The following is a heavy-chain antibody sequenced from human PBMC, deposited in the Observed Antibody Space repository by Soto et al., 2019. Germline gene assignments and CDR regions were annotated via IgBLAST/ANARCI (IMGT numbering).Heavy chain of an antibody. V-gene: IGHV4-39*01. CDR2: INYSGST. CDR1: GGSISSSSYY. Sequence: SETLSLTCTVSGGSISSSSYYWGWIRQPPGKGLEWIGTINYSGSTYYNPSLKSRVTISVDTSKNQLSLKLSSVTAADTAVYYCARRTYVYSSSPYYFDYWGQGTLVTVSS. J-gene: IGHJ4*02. D-gene: IGHD6-13*01. CDR3: ARRTYVYSSSPYYFDY.